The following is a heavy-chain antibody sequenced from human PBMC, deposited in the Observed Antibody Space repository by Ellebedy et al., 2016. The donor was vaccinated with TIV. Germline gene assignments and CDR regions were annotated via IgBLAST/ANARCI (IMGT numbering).Heavy chain of an antibody. D-gene: IGHD5-24*01. J-gene: IGHJ6*02. CDR1: GFPFSSYA. Sequence: PGGSLRLSCAASGFPFSSYAMHCVRQATGKGLEGVAVISYDGSNKYYADSVKGRFTISRYNSKNTLYLQMNSLRAEDTAVYYFSRRRRWLQLLCHGMDVWGQGTTVTVSS. CDR3: SRRRRWLQLLCHGMDV. CDR2: ISYDGSNK. V-gene: IGHV3-30-3*01.